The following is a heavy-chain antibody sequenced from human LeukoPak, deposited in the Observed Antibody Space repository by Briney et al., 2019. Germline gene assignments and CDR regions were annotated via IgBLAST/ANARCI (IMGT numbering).Heavy chain of an antibody. J-gene: IGHJ5*02. Sequence: PGGSLRLSCAASGFTLSYYCMHWLRQGPGKGLVWVSTINGDGSSTNYADSVKGRFTISRDNAKNTLYLEMNSLRVEDTAVYYCARDPRNKGFDPWGQGTLVTVSS. CDR3: ARDPRNKGFDP. D-gene: IGHD1/OR15-1a*01. CDR2: INGDGSST. CDR1: GFTLSYYC. V-gene: IGHV3-74*01.